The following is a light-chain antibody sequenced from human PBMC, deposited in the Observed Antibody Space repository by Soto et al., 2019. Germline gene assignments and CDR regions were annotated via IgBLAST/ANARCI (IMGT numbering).Light chain of an antibody. CDR3: QQYSSSPLT. CDR2: GAS. V-gene: IGKV3D-15*01. Sequence: EIVMTQSPATLSVSPGERATLSCRASQSVRNNLAWYQQKPGQAPRLLIYGASNRATGIPDRFSGSGSGTEFTLTISRLEPEDFAVYYCQQYSSSPLTFGGGTKVDIK. CDR1: QSVRNN. J-gene: IGKJ4*01.